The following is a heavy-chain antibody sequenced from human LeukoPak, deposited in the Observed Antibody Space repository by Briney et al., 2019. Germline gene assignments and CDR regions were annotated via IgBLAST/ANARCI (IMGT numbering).Heavy chain of an antibody. CDR2: IYSGGRT. D-gene: IGHD3-10*01. J-gene: IGHJ4*02. CDR3: ATDYGSGTYYTLDY. V-gene: IGHV3-53*01. CDR1: GFTVSSNY. Sequence: GGSLRLSCAASGFTVSSNYMSWVRQAPGKGLEWVSVIYSGGRTYYADSVKGRFTISRDNSKNTLYLQMNSLRAEDTAVYYCATDYGSGTYYTLDYWGQGTLVTVSS.